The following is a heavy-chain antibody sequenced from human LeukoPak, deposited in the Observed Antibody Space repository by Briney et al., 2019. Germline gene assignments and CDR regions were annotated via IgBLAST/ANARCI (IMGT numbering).Heavy chain of an antibody. CDR3: AKVFGTYYFDY. CDR2: ISDSGGRT. D-gene: IGHD3-3*01. CDR1: GFTFFNYA. V-gene: IGHV3-23*01. J-gene: IGHJ4*02. Sequence: GGSLRLSCAASGFTFFNYAMSWVRQAPGKGLEWVSGISDSGGRTYYADSVKGRFAVSRDNSKNTMYMQMNSLRAEDTAVYYCAKVFGTYYFDYWGQGTLVTVSS.